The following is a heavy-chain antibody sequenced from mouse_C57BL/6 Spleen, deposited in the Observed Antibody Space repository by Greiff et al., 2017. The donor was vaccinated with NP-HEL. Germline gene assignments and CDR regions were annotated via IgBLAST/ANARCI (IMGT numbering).Heavy chain of an antibody. D-gene: IGHD2-3*01. CDR3: AREFYDGYYDVYFDY. CDR1: GYTFTSYN. V-gene: IGHV1-12*01. Sequence: LQQSGAELVRPGASVKMYCKASGYTFTSYNMHWVKQTPRQGLEWIGAIYPGNGDTSYNQKFKGKATLTVDKSSSTAYMQLSSLTSEDSAVYFWAREFYDGYYDVYFDYWGQGTTLTVSS. J-gene: IGHJ2*01. CDR2: IYPGNGDT.